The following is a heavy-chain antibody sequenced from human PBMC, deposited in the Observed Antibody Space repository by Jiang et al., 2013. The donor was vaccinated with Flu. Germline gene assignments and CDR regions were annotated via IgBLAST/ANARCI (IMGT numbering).Heavy chain of an antibody. CDR2: IKSIFDGGTT. CDR1: GFTFSNAW. V-gene: IGHV3-15*01. Sequence: VQLLESGGGLVKPGGSLRLSCAASGFTFSNAWMSWVRQAPGKGLEWVGRIKSIFDGGTTDYAAPVKGRFTISRDDSKNILYLQMYSLKTEDTAVYHCTADWYEVTPTYWGQGTLVTVSS. D-gene: IGHD6-13*01. J-gene: IGHJ4*02. CDR3: TADWYEVTPTY.